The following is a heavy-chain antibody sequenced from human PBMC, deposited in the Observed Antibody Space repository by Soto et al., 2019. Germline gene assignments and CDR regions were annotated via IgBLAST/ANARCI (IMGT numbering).Heavy chain of an antibody. V-gene: IGHV4-39*01. Sequence: SETLSLTCTVSGDSISSSSHYWGWIRQAPGKGLEWIGSIYYSGTTHYNPSLKSRVIITGDSPKNQFSLKVNSVTAADTAVYYCARKIASSWDSFDYWGQGALVTVSS. CDR2: IYYSGTT. CDR1: GDSISSSSHY. CDR3: ARKIASSWDSFDY. J-gene: IGHJ4*02. D-gene: IGHD6-13*01.